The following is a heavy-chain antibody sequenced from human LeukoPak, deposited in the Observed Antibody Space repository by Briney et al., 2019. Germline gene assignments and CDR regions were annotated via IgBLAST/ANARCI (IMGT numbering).Heavy chain of an antibody. Sequence: GGSLRLSCAASGFTFSSYAMSWVRQAPGKGLEWVSAISSSGGSTYYADSVKGRFTISRDNSKNSLYLQMNSLRAEDTAVYYCAGTYYDSSGHRNFDYWGQGTLVTVSS. D-gene: IGHD3-22*01. V-gene: IGHV3-23*01. CDR1: GFTFSSYA. CDR3: AGTYYDSSGHRNFDY. J-gene: IGHJ4*02. CDR2: ISSSGGST.